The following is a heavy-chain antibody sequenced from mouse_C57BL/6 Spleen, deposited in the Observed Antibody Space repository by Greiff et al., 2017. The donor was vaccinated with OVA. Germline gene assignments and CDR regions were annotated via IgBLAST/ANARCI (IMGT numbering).Heavy chain of an antibody. Sequence: VQLQQPGAELVKPGASVKLSCKASGYTFTSYWMHWVKQRPGQGLEWIGMIHPNSGSTNYNEKFKSKATLTVDKSSSTAYMQLNSLTSEDSAVYYCARADYYDSRGYFDYWGQGTTLTVSS. D-gene: IGHD1-1*01. CDR2: IHPNSGST. V-gene: IGHV1-64*01. CDR3: ARADYYDSRGYFDY. CDR1: GYTFTSYW. J-gene: IGHJ2*01.